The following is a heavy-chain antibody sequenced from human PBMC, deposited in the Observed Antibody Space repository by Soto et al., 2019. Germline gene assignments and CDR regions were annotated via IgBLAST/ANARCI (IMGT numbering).Heavy chain of an antibody. CDR3: AKNQERELPRVIDF. CDR2: MSGSSSTT. D-gene: IGHD1-7*01. J-gene: IGHJ4*02. V-gene: IGHV3-23*01. Sequence: VSLRLSCATSGLTFSNYAMSWVRQAPGGGLEWVSSMSGSSSTTYYADSVRGRFTISRDRSKNTLYLQMSSLRAEDTALYYCAKNQERELPRVIDFWGQGTLVTVSS. CDR1: GLTFSNYA.